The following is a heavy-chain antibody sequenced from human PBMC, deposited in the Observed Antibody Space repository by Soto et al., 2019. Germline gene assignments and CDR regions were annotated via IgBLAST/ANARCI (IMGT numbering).Heavy chain of an antibody. CDR2: ISYDGSNK. CDR1: GFTFSSYG. V-gene: IGHV3-30*18. Sequence: QVQLVESGGGVVQPGRSLRLSCAASGFTFSSYGMHWVRQAPGKGLEWVAVISYDGSNKYYADSVKGRFTISRDNSKNTLYLQMKSLRAEDTAVYYCAKGGDGYNYYYYYGMDVWGPGTTVTVSS. CDR3: AKGGDGYNYYYYYGMDV. D-gene: IGHD5-12*01. J-gene: IGHJ6*02.